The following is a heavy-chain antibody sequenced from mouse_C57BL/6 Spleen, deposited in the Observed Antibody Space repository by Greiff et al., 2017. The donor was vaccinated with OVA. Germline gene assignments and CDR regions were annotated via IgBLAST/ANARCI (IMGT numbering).Heavy chain of an antibody. J-gene: IGHJ1*03. V-gene: IGHV5-17*01. CDR2: ISSGSSTI. D-gene: IGHD2-12*01. CDR1: GFPFSDSG. CDR3: ARTAYYMYFDV. Sequence: EVKLVESGGGLVKPGGSLKLSCAASGFPFSDSGMHWVRQAPEKGLEWVAYISSGSSTIYYADTVKGRFTISRDNAKNTLFRQMTSLRSEDTAMYYCARTAYYMYFDVWGTGTTVTVSS.